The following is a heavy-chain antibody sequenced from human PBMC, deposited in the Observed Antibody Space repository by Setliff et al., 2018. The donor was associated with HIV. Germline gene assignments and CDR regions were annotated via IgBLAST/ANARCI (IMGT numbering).Heavy chain of an antibody. CDR1: GGSFSGFY. D-gene: IGHD2-15*01. CDR2: VSHRGNT. Sequence: SETLSLTCAVYGGSFSGFYWIWIRQPPRKGLEWIGEVSHRGNTEYNPSLQSRVAISVDASNNRFSLSLKSLTAADAGVYYCARGPFSEDVAVEPTDFRSWLDSWGQGTPVTVSS. J-gene: IGHJ5*01. CDR3: ARGPFSEDVAVEPTDFRSWLDS. V-gene: IGHV4-34*01.